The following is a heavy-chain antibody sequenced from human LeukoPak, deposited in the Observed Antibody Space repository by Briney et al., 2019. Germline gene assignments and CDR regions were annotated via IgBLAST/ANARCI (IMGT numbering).Heavy chain of an antibody. CDR1: GFAFSDYQ. CDR2: ISSSGYTI. J-gene: IGHJ4*02. V-gene: IGHV3-11*01. CDR3: AKAHPQYYYDSSGSFDY. Sequence: GGSLRLSCAASGFAFSDYQMSWIRQAPGKGLEWISYISSSGYTIYYIDSVKGRFTISRDNAKNSLFLQMNSLRAEDTAVYYCAKAHPQYYYDSSGSFDYWGQGTLVTVSS. D-gene: IGHD3-22*01.